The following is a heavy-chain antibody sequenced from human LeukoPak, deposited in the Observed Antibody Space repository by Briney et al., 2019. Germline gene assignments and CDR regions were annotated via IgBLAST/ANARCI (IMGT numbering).Heavy chain of an antibody. J-gene: IGHJ4*02. Sequence: PGGSLRLSCAASGFTFSSYAMSWVRQAPGKGLEWVSGISSSGSFTYYADSVKGRFAISRDNSKNTLYLHMNSLRAGDTAVYFCARLPTTVSFFDCWGQGTLVSVSS. CDR2: ISSSGSFT. D-gene: IGHD4-17*01. CDR3: ARLPTTVSFFDC. V-gene: IGHV3-23*01. CDR1: GFTFSSYA.